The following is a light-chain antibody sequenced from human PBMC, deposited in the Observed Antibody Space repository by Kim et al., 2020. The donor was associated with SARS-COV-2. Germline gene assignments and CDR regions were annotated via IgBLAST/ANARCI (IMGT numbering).Light chain of an antibody. J-gene: IGKJ5*01. CDR1: QDISTD. CDR2: AAS. Sequence: DIQMTQSPSSLSASVGDRVTITCRAGQDISTDLAWFQQKPGHAPKSLISAASSLQSGVPSKFSGSGSGTDFTLTISSLQPDDFATYYCQQYNVYPITFGQGTRLEIK. CDR3: QQYNVYPIT. V-gene: IGKV1-16*02.